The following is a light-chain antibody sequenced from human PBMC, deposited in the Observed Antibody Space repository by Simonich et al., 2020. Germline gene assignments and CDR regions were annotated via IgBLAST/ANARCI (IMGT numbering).Light chain of an antibody. J-gene: IGKJ1*01. Sequence: AIRMTQSPSPLSASTGDRVTITFRASQGIISYLAWYQQKPEKAPKLLIYAASTLQSGVPSRFSGSGSGTDFTLTISCLQSEDFATYYCQQYYSYPQTFGQGTKVEIK. CDR1: QGIISY. V-gene: IGKV1-8*01. CDR3: QQYYSYPQT. CDR2: AAS.